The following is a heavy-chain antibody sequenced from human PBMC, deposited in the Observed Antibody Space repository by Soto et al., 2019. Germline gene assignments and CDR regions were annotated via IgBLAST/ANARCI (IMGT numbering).Heavy chain of an antibody. D-gene: IGHD4-17*01. V-gene: IGHV3-7*01. CDR2: IKQDGSEK. J-gene: IGHJ6*03. Sequence: GGSLRLSCAASGFTFSSYWMSWVRQAPGKGLEWVANIKQDGSEKYYVDSVKGRFTISRDNAKNSLYLQMNSLRAEDTAVYYCARSCFGDRYYYYYMDVWGKGTTVTVSS. CDR3: ARSCFGDRYYYYYMDV. CDR1: GFTFSSYW.